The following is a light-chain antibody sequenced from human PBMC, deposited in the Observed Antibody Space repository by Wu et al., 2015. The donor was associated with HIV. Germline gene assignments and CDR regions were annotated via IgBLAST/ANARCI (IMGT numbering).Light chain of an antibody. J-gene: IGKJ5*01. CDR3: QQYDISPVT. V-gene: IGKV3-20*01. CDR1: QSVGSES. Sequence: EIVLTQSPGTLSLSPGERVTLSCRASQSVGSESLAWYQQKPGQAPRLLMYGASNRATGSGSGTDFTLTISRLEPEDFAMYYCQQYDISPVTFGQGTRLDIK. CDR2: GAS.